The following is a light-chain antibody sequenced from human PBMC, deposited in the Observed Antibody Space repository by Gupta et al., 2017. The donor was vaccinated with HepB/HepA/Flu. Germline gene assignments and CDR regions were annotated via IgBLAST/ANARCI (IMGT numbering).Light chain of an antibody. CDR3: PQSDSIPYT. CDR1: HSISAY. J-gene: IGKJ2*01. Sequence: DIQMTQPPSSLSASVGDRVTITFRASHSISAYLNWYQQKPGRAPRLLIYGASNLQTGVPSRFSGSGSGTEFTLTISRLQPEDVATFYCPQSDSIPYTFGQGSKVEI. CDR2: GAS. V-gene: IGKV1-39*01.